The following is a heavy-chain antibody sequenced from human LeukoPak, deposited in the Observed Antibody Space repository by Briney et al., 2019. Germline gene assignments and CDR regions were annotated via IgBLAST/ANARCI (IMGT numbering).Heavy chain of an antibody. CDR3: AKDPGLDDDPFFDY. Sequence: GGSLRLSCAASGFTLSSYAMSWVRQAPGKGLEWVSAISGSGGSTYYADSVKGRFTISRDNSKNTLYLQMNSLRAEDTAVYYCAKDPGLDDDPFFDYWGQGTLVTVSS. CDR1: GFTLSSYA. CDR2: ISGSGGST. V-gene: IGHV3-23*01. D-gene: IGHD3/OR15-3a*01. J-gene: IGHJ4*02.